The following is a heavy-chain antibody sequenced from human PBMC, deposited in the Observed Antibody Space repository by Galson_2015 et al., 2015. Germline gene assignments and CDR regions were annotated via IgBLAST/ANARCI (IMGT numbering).Heavy chain of an antibody. J-gene: IGHJ4*02. CDR1: GGTFSSYA. CDR3: ARNYGSGSYYNGLDY. Sequence: SVKVSCKASGGTFSSYAISWVRQAPGQGLEWMGGIIPIFGTANYAQKFQGRVTITADESTSTAYMELSSLRSEDTAVYYCARNYGSGSYYNGLDYWGQGTLVTVSS. V-gene: IGHV1-69*13. D-gene: IGHD3-10*01. CDR2: IIPIFGTA.